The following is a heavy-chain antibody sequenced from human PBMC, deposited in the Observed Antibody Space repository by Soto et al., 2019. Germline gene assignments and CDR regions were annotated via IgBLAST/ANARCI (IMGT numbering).Heavy chain of an antibody. J-gene: IGHJ6*04. CDR1: GFTFSSYG. Sequence: GGYLRLSCAASGFTFSSYGMHWVRQAPAKGLEWVAVISYDGSNKYYADSVKGRFTISRDNSKNTLYLQMNSLRAEDTAVYYCAKFQGDQAANAVSGTGTTVTVSS. CDR2: ISYDGSNK. D-gene: IGHD6-13*01. V-gene: IGHV3-30*18. CDR3: AKFQGDQAANAV.